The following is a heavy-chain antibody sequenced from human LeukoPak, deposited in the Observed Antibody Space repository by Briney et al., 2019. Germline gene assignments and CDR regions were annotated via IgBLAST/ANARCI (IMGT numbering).Heavy chain of an antibody. CDR1: GGSISSSSYY. J-gene: IGHJ2*01. CDR3: ARDPSYGGNPRYFDL. D-gene: IGHD4-23*01. CDR2: IDYSGTT. V-gene: IGHV4-39*07. Sequence: PSETLSLTCTVSGGSISSSSYYWGWIRQPPGKGLEWIGYIDYSGTTDDNPSLKSRVTISVDTSKNQFSLKVSSVTAADTAVYYCARDPSYGGNPRYFDLWGRGTLVTVSS.